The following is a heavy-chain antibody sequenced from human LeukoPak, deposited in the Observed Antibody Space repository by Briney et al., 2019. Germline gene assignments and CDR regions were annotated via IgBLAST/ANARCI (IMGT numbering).Heavy chain of an antibody. V-gene: IGHV4-61*02. Sequence: SETLSLTCTVSGGSISSGSYYWSWIRQPAGKGLEWIGRIYTSGSTNYNPSLKSRVTISVDTSKNQFSLKLNSVTAADTAIYYCARGTMATGFDPWGQGTLVTVSS. CDR2: IYTSGST. CDR1: GGSISSGSYY. CDR3: ARGTMATGFDP. J-gene: IGHJ5*02. D-gene: IGHD4/OR15-4a*01.